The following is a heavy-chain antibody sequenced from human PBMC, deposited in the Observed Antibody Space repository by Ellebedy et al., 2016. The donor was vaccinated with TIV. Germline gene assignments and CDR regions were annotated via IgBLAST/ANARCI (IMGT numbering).Heavy chain of an antibody. CDR1: GFSVSSNY. Sequence: GGSLRLSCAASGFSVSSNYMSWVRQAPGKGLECVSVMGSGGNIIHADSVKGRFTITRDNPKNTLYLEMNSLRAEDRAVYYCARGSQESNSGMDVWGQGTTVTVSS. V-gene: IGHV3-66*01. CDR2: MGSGGNI. D-gene: IGHD4-11*01. CDR3: ARGSQESNSGMDV. J-gene: IGHJ6*02.